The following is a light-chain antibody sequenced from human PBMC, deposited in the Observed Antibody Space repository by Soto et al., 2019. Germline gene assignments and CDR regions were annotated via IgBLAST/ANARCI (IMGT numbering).Light chain of an antibody. CDR3: QQLGT. Sequence: IVLTQTPGTLSLSPGERATLSCRASQSVRNNYLAWYQQKPGQAPRLLIYGASSRATGIPDRFSGSGSGTDFTLTISRLEPEDFAVYYCQQLGTFGQGTKVEIK. J-gene: IGKJ1*01. CDR1: QSVRNNY. CDR2: GAS. V-gene: IGKV3-20*01.